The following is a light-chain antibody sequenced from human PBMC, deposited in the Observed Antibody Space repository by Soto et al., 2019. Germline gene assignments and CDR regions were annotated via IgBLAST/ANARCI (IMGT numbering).Light chain of an antibody. J-gene: IGKJ3*01. CDR2: AAS. V-gene: IGKV1-8*01. CDR3: QQYYSYPFT. CDR1: QGISSY. Sequence: AIRMTQSPSSLSASTGDRVTITCRASQGISSYLAWYQQKPGKAPKLLIYAASTLQSGVPSRFSGSGSGTDFTLTISCLQSEDFATYYCQQYYSYPFTFGHGIKVDIK.